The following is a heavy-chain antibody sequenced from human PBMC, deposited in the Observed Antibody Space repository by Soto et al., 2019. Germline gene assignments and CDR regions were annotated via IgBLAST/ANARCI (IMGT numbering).Heavy chain of an antibody. CDR3: ARVWAAAGGYYYYGMDV. D-gene: IGHD6-13*01. V-gene: IGHV4-59*11. CDR1: GGSISSHY. J-gene: IGHJ6*02. CDR2: IYYSGST. Sequence: SETLSLTCTVSGGSISSHYWSWIRQPPGKGLEWIGYIYYSGSTNYNPSLKSRVTISVDTSKNQFSLKLSSVTAADTAVYYCARVWAAAGGYYYYGMDVWGQGTTVTVSS.